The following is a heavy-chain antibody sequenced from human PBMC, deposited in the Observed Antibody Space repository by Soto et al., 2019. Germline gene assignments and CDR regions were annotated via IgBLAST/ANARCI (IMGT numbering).Heavy chain of an antibody. V-gene: IGHV1-18*01. CDR1: GYTFTSYG. CDR3: ARALHLQWLVLVAFDI. J-gene: IGHJ3*02. CDR2: ISAYNGNT. D-gene: IGHD6-19*01. Sequence: ASVKVSCKASGYTFTSYGISWVRQAPGQGLEWMGWISAYNGNTDYAQKLQGRVTMTTDTSTSTAYMELRSLRSDDTAVYYCARALHLQWLVLVAFDIWGQGTMVTVSS.